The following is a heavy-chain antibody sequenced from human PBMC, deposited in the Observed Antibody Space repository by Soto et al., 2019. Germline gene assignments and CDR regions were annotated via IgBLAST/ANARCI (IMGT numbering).Heavy chain of an antibody. V-gene: IGHV4-39*01. CDR1: GGSISSSSYY. J-gene: IGHJ6*02. CDR2: IYYSGST. D-gene: IGHD5-12*01. Sequence: PSETLSLTCTVSGGSISSSSYYWGWIRQPPGKGLEWIGSIYYSGSTYYNPSLKSRVTISVDTSKNQFSLKLSSVTAADTAAYYCARQPGGFYYYYGMDVWGQGTTVTVSS. CDR3: ARQPGGFYYYYGMDV.